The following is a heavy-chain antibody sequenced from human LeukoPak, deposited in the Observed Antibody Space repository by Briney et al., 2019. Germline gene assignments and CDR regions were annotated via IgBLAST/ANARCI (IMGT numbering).Heavy chain of an antibody. CDR2: IIPIFGTA. V-gene: IGHV1-69*13. Sequence: SVKVSCKASGGTFSSYAISWVRQAPGQGLEWMGGIIPIFGTANYAQKFQGRVTITADESTSTAYMELSSLRSEDTAVYYCARDGYGDYGRAFDIWGQGTMVTVSS. CDR3: ARDGYGDYGRAFDI. CDR1: GGTFSSYA. D-gene: IGHD4-17*01. J-gene: IGHJ3*02.